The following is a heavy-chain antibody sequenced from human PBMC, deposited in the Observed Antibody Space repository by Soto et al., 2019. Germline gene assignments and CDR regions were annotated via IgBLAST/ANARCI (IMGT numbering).Heavy chain of an antibody. CDR3: ARRGGWFGELPFSYYYYGMDV. CDR2: IIPIFGTA. V-gene: IGHV1-69*13. CDR1: GGTFSSYA. D-gene: IGHD3-10*01. J-gene: IGHJ6*02. Sequence: ASVKVSCKASGGTFSSYAISWVRQAPGQGLEWMGGIIPIFGTANYAQKFQGRVTITADESTSTAYMELSSLRSEDTAVYYCARRGGWFGELPFSYYYYGMDVWGQGTTVTVSS.